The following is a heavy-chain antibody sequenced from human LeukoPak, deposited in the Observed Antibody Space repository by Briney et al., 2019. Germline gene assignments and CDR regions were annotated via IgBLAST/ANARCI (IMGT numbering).Heavy chain of an antibody. D-gene: IGHD3-10*01. CDR1: GGSISSSSYY. V-gene: IGHV4-39*01. J-gene: IGHJ4*02. CDR3: ARLEYMVRGVIY. CDR2: IYYSGST. Sequence: SETLSLTXTVSGGSISSSSYYWGWIRQPPGKGLEWIGSIYYSGSTYYNPSLKSRVTISVDTSKNQFSLKLSSVTAADTAVYYCARLEYMVRGVIYWGQGTLVTVSS.